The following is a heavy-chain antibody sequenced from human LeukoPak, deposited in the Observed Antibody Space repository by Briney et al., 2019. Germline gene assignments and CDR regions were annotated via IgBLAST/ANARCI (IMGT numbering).Heavy chain of an antibody. V-gene: IGHV3-64*01. CDR2: ISSNGGST. Sequence: PGGSLRLSCAAPGFTFSSYAMHWVRQAPGKGLGYVSAISSNGGSTYYANSVKGRFTISRDNSKNTLYLQMGSLRAEDMAVYYCARSRAYDFWSGTSSYWGQATLVTVSS. CDR3: ARSRAYDFWSGTSSY. CDR1: GFTFSSYA. J-gene: IGHJ4*02. D-gene: IGHD3-3*01.